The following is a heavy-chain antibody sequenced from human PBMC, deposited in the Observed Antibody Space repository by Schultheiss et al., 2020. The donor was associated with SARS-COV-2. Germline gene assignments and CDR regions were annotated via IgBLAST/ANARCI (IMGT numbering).Heavy chain of an antibody. D-gene: IGHD4-23*01. V-gene: IGHV1-69*13. CDR3: ATGLPTTVVTPFDY. CDR1: GYTLTNYG. CDR2: IIPIFGTA. Sequence: LVKVSCKATGYTLTNYGISWVRQAPGQGLEWMRGIIPIFGTANYAQKFQGRVTITADESTSTAYMELSSLRSEDTAVYYCATGLPTTVVTPFDYWGQGTTITVAS. J-gene: IGHJ4*03.